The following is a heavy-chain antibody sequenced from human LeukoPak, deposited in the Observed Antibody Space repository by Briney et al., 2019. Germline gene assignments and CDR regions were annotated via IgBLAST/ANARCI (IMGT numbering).Heavy chain of an antibody. V-gene: IGHV3-66*01. CDR3: ARDLEAANTYYFDH. CDR1: GFTVSSSY. CDR2: ISSAGTT. Sequence: GGSLRLSCAASGFTVSSSYMSWVRQAPGKGLEWVSIISSAGTTYYADSVKGRFTISRDNSKSTVYLQVNSLRDEDTAVYYCARDLEAANTYYFDHWGQGTMVAVSS. J-gene: IGHJ4*02. D-gene: IGHD6-13*01.